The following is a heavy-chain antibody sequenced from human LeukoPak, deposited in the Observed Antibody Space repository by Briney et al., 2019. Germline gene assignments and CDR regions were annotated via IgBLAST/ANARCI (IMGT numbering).Heavy chain of an antibody. CDR1: GGTYSSYA. V-gene: IGHV1-69*04. D-gene: IGHD3-10*01. CDR3: AREFYYGSGRLPS. CDR2: IIPILGIA. Sequence: SVKVSCKASGGTYSSYAISWVRQAPGQGLEWMGRIIPILGIANYAQKFQGRVTITADKSTSTAYMELSSLRSEDTAVYYCAREFYYGSGRLPSWGQGTLVTVSS. J-gene: IGHJ5*02.